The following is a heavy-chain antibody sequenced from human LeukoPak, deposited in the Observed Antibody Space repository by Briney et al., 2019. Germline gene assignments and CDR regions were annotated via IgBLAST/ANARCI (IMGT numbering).Heavy chain of an antibody. J-gene: IGHJ4*02. V-gene: IGHV3-23*01. CDR3: ARRRSYLDY. Sequence: GGSLRLSCRASGFSFSVYSMNWFRQAPGGGLGWVSVIRAGSEYTYYADSVKGRFTISRDNSKKMLYLQMNSLRAEDTAMYYCARRRSYLDYWGQGTLVTVSS. CDR2: IRAGSEYT. CDR1: GFSFSVYS.